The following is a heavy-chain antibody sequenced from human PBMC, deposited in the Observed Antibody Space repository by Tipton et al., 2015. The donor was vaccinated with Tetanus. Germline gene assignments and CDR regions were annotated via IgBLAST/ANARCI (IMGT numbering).Heavy chain of an antibody. CDR3: AKDLGKAGGVVSYDGMDL. V-gene: IGHV3-43*01. CDR1: GITFEDYT. CDR2: ISWDGGRA. Sequence: SLRLSCAASGITFEDYTFHWVRQAPGKALEWVALISWDGGRAYYADFVKGRFSVTRDNSKDSLFLQMNNLRSDDSALYFCAKDLGKAGGVVSYDGMDLWGQGTSVTVSS. J-gene: IGHJ6*02. D-gene: IGHD3-16*01.